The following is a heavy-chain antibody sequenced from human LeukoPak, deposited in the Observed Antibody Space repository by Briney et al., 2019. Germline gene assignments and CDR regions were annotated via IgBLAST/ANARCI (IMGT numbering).Heavy chain of an antibody. D-gene: IGHD7-27*01. CDR2: VSGSGGTT. J-gene: IGHJ3*01. V-gene: IGHV3-23*01. CDR1: GFTFTTSA. CDR3: LGIVSS. Sequence: GGSLRLSCAASGFTFTTSAMNWVRLAPGKGLEWVSVVSGSGGTTYYADSVKGRFTISRDNSKNTLYLQMNSLRAEDTAVYYCLGIVSSRGQGTMVTVSS.